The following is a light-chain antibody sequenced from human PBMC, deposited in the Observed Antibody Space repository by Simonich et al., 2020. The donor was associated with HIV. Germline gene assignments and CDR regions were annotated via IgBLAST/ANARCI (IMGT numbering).Light chain of an antibody. CDR3: QQYYSTPAWT. J-gene: IGKJ1*01. V-gene: IGKV1-NL1*01. CDR2: AAS. CDR1: QGISNS. Sequence: DIQMTQSPSSLSASVGDRVTITCRASQGISNSLAWYQQKPGKAPKLLLYAASRVESGGPPRVSGSGSGTDYTLTISSRQPEDFATYYCQQYYSTPAWTFGQGTKVEIK.